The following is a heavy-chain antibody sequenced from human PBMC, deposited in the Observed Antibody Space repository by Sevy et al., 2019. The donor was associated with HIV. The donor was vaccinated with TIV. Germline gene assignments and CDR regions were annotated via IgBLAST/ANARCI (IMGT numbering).Heavy chain of an antibody. CDR1: GFTFSSYW. CDR2: IKQDGSEK. Sequence: GGSLRLSCAASGFTFSSYWMSWVRQAPGKGLEWVANIKQDGSEKYYVGSVKGRCTISRDNAKNSLYLQMNSLRADDTAEYYCARARYSSSSKNYYYYAMDVWGQGTTVTVSS. CDR3: ARARYSSSSKNYYYYAMDV. D-gene: IGHD6-6*01. J-gene: IGHJ6*02. V-gene: IGHV3-7*01.